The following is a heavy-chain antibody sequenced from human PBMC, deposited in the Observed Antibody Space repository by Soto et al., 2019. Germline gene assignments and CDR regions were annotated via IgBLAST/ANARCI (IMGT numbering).Heavy chain of an antibody. CDR2: LYNSGST. Sequence: SETLSLTCTVSGGSISSYYWSWIRQPPGKGLEWIGYLYNSGSTNYNPSLKSRVTISVDTSKNQFSLKLSSVTAADTAVYYCARGALTTYFDYWGQGTLVTVSS. J-gene: IGHJ4*02. CDR3: ARGALTTYFDY. CDR1: GGSISSYY. V-gene: IGHV4-59*01.